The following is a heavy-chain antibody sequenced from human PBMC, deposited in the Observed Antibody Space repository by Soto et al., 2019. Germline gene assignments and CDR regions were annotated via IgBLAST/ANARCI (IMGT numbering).Heavy chain of an antibody. V-gene: IGHV1-18*01. CDR1: GYTFTAYG. CDR2: VGTANANT. J-gene: IGHJ4*02. Sequence: ASVKVSCKTSGYTFTAYGLAWLRQAPGQRPEWLGWVGTANANTNYAEKFQGRVTMTSDRSTTTTYMELRSLRSDDTAVYYCARELNTDPTAYYSFAYWDQGTLVTVSS. CDR3: ARELNTDPTAYYSFAY. D-gene: IGHD3-9*01.